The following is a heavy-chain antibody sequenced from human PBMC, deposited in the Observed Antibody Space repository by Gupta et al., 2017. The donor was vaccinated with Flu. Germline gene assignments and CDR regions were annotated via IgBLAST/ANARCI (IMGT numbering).Heavy chain of an antibody. CDR2: ISAYNGNT. V-gene: IGHV1-18*01. Sequence: QVQLVQSGAEVKNPGASVKVSCKASGYHFSSYAISWVRQAPGHELEWVGWISAYNGNTKYAQQFQGRGTMTTDTSTSTVYMELGSLTSDDTAVYYCARCDSRAGGAGWPWPWFDPWGQGTLVTVSS. CDR3: ARCDSRAGGAGWPWPWFDP. CDR1: GYHFSSYA. J-gene: IGHJ5*02. D-gene: IGHD6-19*01.